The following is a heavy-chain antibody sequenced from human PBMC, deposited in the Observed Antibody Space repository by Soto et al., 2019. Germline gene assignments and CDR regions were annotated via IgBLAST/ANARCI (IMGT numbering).Heavy chain of an antibody. V-gene: IGHV1-69*01. Sequence: QVQLVQSGAEVKKPGSSVKVSCKASGGTFSSYAISWVRQAPGQGLEWMGGIIPIFGTANYAHKFQDRVTITANESTSKAYMELSSLRSEDTAVYYCAREGASGSHIGYWGQGTLVTVSS. CDR2: IIPIFGTA. J-gene: IGHJ4*02. CDR1: GGTFSSYA. CDR3: AREGASGSHIGY. D-gene: IGHD3-22*01.